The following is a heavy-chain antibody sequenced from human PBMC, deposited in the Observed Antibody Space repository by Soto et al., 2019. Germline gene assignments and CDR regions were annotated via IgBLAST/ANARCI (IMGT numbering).Heavy chain of an antibody. V-gene: IGHV1-2*02. CDR2: INPNSGGT. CDR3: TRGRGIAAAGYFDY. J-gene: IGHJ4*02. Sequence: ASVKVSCKASGYTFTGYYMHWVRQAPGQGLEWMGWINPNSGGTSNAQKFQGRVTMTRDTSTSTDYMELSSLRSDDTAVYYCTRGRGIAAAGYFDYWGQGTLVTVSS. D-gene: IGHD6-13*01. CDR1: GYTFTGYY.